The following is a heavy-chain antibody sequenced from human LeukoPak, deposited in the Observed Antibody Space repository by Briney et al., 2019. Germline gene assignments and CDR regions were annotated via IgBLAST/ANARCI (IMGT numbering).Heavy chain of an antibody. CDR3: ARWPYYYDSSGYYYEY. CDR2: INYSGST. Sequence: SETLSLTCAIYSESFSGYFWSWIRQPPGKGLEWIGEINYSGSTNYNPSLKSRVTISVDTSKNQFSLKLSSVTAADTAVYYCARWPYYYDSSGYYYEYWGQGTLVTVSS. V-gene: IGHV4-34*01. J-gene: IGHJ4*02. D-gene: IGHD3-22*01. CDR1: SESFSGYF.